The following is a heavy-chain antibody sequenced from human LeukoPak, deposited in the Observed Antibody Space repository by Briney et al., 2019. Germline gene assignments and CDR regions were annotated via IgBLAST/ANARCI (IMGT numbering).Heavy chain of an antibody. D-gene: IGHD2-15*01. CDR2: IYSGGST. V-gene: IGHV3-53*01. CDR3: AKDLTQPYCSGGSCYSFDY. Sequence: PGGSLRLSCAASGFTVSSNYMSWVRQAPGKGLEWVSVIYSGGSTYYADSVKGRFTISRDNSKNTLYLQMNSLRAEDTAVYYCAKDLTQPYCSGGSCYSFDYWGQGTLVTVSS. CDR1: GFTVSSNY. J-gene: IGHJ4*02.